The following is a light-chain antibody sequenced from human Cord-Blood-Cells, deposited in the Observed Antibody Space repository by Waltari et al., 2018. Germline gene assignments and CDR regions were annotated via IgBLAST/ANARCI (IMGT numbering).Light chain of an antibody. CDR1: ALPKQY. J-gene: IGLJ3*02. CDR2: KDS. CDR3: QSADSSGTIGV. Sequence: SYELTQPPSVPVSPGQTARITCSGDALPKQYAYWYQQKPGQAPVLVIYKDSERPSGIPERFSGSSSGTTVTLTISGVQAEDEADYYCQSADSSGTIGVFGGGTKLTVL. V-gene: IGLV3-25*03.